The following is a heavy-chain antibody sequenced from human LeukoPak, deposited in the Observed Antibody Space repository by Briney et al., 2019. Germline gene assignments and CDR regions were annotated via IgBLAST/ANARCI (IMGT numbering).Heavy chain of an antibody. Sequence: GGSLRLSCAASGFSFSSYGMTWVRQSPGKGLEWVSSISRDSSYIYYADSVKGRFTISRDNAQNSLYLQLDSLRVEDTAVYYCARASNPWLQLSWGQGTLVTVSS. D-gene: IGHD5-24*01. CDR3: ARASNPWLQLS. CDR2: ISRDSSYI. J-gene: IGHJ4*02. CDR1: GFSFSSYG. V-gene: IGHV3-21*03.